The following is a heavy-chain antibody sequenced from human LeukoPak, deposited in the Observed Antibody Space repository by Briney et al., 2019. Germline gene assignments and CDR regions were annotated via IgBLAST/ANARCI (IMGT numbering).Heavy chain of an antibody. CDR3: ARDLISNYYYYYMDV. D-gene: IGHD2-21*01. CDR2: IIPIFGTA. CDR1: GGTFSRYA. V-gene: IGHV1-69*01. J-gene: IGHJ6*03. Sequence: ASVKVSCKASGGTFSRYAISWVRQAPGQGLEWMGGIIPIFGTANYAQKFQGRVTITADESTSTAYMELSSLRSEDTAVYYCARDLISNYYYYYMDVWGKGTTLTVSS.